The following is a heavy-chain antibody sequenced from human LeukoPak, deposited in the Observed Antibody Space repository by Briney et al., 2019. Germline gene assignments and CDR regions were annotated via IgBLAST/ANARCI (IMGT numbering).Heavy chain of an antibody. CDR2: ISWNSGSI. D-gene: IGHD4-17*01. J-gene: IGHJ3*02. CDR1: GFTFDDYA. Sequence: PGGSLRLSCAASGFTFDDYAMHWVRQAPGKGLEWVSGISWNSGSIGYADSVKGRFTVSRDNARNSLYLQLNSLRAEDTAVYYCARSRRDGDYLFNAFDIWGQGTMVTVSS. V-gene: IGHV3-9*01. CDR3: ARSRRDGDYLFNAFDI.